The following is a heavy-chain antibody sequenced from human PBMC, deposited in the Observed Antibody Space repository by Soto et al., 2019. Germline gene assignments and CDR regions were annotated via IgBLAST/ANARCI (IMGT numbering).Heavy chain of an antibody. V-gene: IGHV4-59*08. J-gene: IGHJ6*03. Sequence: QVQLQESGPGLVKPSETLSLTCTVSGGSISSYYWSWIRQPPGKGLEWIGYIYYSGSTNYNPSLKSRVTISVDTSKNQFSLKLSSVTAADTAVYYCARHFDCSGGSCRYYYYMDVWGKGTTVTVSS. CDR1: GGSISSYY. CDR2: IYYSGST. D-gene: IGHD2-15*01. CDR3: ARHFDCSGGSCRYYYYMDV.